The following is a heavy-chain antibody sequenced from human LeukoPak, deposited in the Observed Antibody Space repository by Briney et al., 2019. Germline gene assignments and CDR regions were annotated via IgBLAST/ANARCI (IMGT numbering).Heavy chain of an antibody. CDR3: ARASPFLVVPAAIGY. J-gene: IGHJ4*02. V-gene: IGHV3-23*01. CDR1: GFTFSSYA. CDR2: ISESGVNT. D-gene: IGHD2-2*01. Sequence: PGGSLRLSCAASGFTFSSYAMAWVRQAPGKGLEWVSAISESGVNTYYADSVKGRFTVSRDNSKNTLYLQMNSLRAEDTAVYYCARASPFLVVPAAIGYWGQGTLVTVSS.